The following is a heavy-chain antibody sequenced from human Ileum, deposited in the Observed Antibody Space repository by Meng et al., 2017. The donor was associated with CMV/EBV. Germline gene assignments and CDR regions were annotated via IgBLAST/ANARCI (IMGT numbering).Heavy chain of an antibody. V-gene: IGHV4-39*02. J-gene: IGHJ5*02. D-gene: IGHD3-10*01. CDR3: AKISYGSESYRFRGGFDP. CDR1: SISSSTFY. CDR2: IYYTGIT. Sequence: SISSSTFYWGWIRQPPGKGLEWIGNIYYTGITYYNPSLKSRVTISIDTSKNHFSLKLYSVTAADTAVYYCAKISYGSESYRFRGGFDPWGQGTLVTVSS.